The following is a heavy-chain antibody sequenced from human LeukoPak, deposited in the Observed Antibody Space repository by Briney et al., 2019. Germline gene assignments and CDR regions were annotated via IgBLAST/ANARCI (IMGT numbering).Heavy chain of an antibody. CDR2: ISAYNGNT. CDR3: ARGGYLVGGGDFYGDYEY. J-gene: IGHJ4*02. D-gene: IGHD4-17*01. Sequence: GASVKVSCKASGYTFTSYGISWVRQAPGQGLEWMGWISAYNGNTNYAQKLQGRVTMTTDTSTSTAYMELRSLRSDDTAVYYCARGGYLVGGGDFYGDYEYWGQGTLVTVSS. CDR1: GYTFTSYG. V-gene: IGHV1-18*01.